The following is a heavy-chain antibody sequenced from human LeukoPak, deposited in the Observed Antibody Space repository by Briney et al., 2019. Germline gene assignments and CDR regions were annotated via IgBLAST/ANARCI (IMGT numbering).Heavy chain of an antibody. Sequence: GASVKVSCKASGYTFTGYYIHWVRQAPGQGLEWMGWINPSSGGSNYAQEFQGRVTMARDTSITTAYMELSNLSSDATAMYYCARGGQWLGPYYFDYWGQGTLVTVSS. CDR1: GYTFTGYY. J-gene: IGHJ4*02. CDR3: ARGGQWLGPYYFDY. CDR2: INPSSGGS. D-gene: IGHD6-19*01. V-gene: IGHV1-2*02.